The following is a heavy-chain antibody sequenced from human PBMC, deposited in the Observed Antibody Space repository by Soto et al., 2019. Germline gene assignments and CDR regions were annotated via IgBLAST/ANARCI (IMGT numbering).Heavy chain of an antibody. D-gene: IGHD1-26*01. CDR2: IYWDDDK. Sequence: GSWPTLVNPTQTPPLTFPLSWVSPSTSGGGVGWIRQPPGKALGGLALIYWDDDKRYSPSLKSRLTITKDTSKNQVVLTMTNMDPVDTATYYCAHTFGKEVGATKFASSTFFDYWGQGTLVTVSS. J-gene: IGHJ4*02. V-gene: IGHV2-5*02. CDR3: AHTFGKEVGATKFASSTFFDY. CDR1: WVSPSTSGGG.